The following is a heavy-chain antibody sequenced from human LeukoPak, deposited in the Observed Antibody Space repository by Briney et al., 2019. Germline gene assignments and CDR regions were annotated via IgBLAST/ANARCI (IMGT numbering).Heavy chain of an antibody. D-gene: IGHD4-11*01. V-gene: IGHV5-51*01. Sequence: GASLKISCRVFGDNLASYWIGWVRQLSGKGLEWMGIIYPGDSDTRYSPSFQGQVAISADKSISTAYLQWSSLKASDTAMYYCVRWVGNSKYDYWGQGTLVTVSS. CDR1: GDNLASYW. CDR3: VRWVGNSKYDY. J-gene: IGHJ4*02. CDR2: IYPGDSDT.